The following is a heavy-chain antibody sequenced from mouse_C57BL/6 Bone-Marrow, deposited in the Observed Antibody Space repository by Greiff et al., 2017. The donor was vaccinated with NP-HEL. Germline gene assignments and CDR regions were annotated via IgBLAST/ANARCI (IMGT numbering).Heavy chain of an antibody. CDR3: AREQLLRYSAY. CDR2: INPYNGGT. Sequence: EVKLMESGPVLVKPGASVKMSCKASGYTFTDYYMNWVKQSHGKSLEWIGVINPYNGGTSYNQKFKGKATLTVDKSSSTAYMELNSLTSEDSAVYYCAREQLLRYSAYWGQGTLVTVSA. J-gene: IGHJ3*01. D-gene: IGHD1-1*01. CDR1: GYTFTDYY. V-gene: IGHV1-19*01.